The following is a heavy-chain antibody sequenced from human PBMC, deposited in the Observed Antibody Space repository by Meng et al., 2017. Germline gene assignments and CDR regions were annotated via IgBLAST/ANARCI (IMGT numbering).Heavy chain of an antibody. V-gene: IGHV1-46*01. CDR1: GYTFTSYY. CDR3: ATLPRRITMVRGGWFDP. CDR2: INPSGGST. D-gene: IGHD3-10*01. Sequence: QGQLGQSGAEVKKPGASVKVSCKASGYTFTSYYMHWVRQAPGQGLEWMGIINPSGGSTSYAQKFQGRVTMTRDTSTSTVYMELSSLRSEDTAVYYCATLPRRITMVRGGWFDPWGQGTLVTVSS. J-gene: IGHJ5*02.